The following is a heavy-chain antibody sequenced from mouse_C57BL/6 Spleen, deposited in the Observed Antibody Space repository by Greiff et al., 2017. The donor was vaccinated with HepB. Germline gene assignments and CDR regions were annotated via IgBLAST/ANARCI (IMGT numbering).Heavy chain of an antibody. Sequence: VKLVESGAELVRPGASVTLSCKASGYTFTDYEMHWVKQTPVHGLEWIGAIDPETGGTAYNQKFKGKAILTADKSSSTAYMELRSLTSEDAAVYYCTVYGYGDFDVWGTGTTVTVSS. D-gene: IGHD1-1*02. V-gene: IGHV1-15*01. J-gene: IGHJ1*03. CDR3: TVYGYGDFDV. CDR2: IDPETGGT. CDR1: GYTFTDYE.